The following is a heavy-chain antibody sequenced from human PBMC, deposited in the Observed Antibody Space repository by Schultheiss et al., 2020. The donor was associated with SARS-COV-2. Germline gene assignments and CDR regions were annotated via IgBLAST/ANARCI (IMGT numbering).Heavy chain of an antibody. J-gene: IGHJ6*02. CDR1: GFTFSSYW. CDR2: ISSSGSTI. CDR3: ARSLYHYDFWSGYYTQTYYYYGMDV. V-gene: IGHV3-48*01. D-gene: IGHD3-3*01. Sequence: GGSLRLSCAASGFTFSSYWMHWVRQAPGKGLVWVSYISSSGSTIYYADSVKGRFTISRDNSRNTLFLHMNSLRAEDTAVYYCARSLYHYDFWSGYYTQTYYYYGMDVWGQGTTVTVSS.